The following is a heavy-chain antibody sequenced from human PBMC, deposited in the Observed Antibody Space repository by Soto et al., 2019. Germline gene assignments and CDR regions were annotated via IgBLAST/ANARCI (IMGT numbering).Heavy chain of an antibody. CDR3: VQGGSGWSYFVC. Sequence: EVQLLESGGGLTQPGGSLRLSCVASGFTFSSYAMSWVRQAPGKGLEWVSGITGSGGATYYADSVKGRFTISRDNSKSMLYMQMNSLRAEDTAVYYCVQGGSGWSYFVCWGQGTLVTVSS. CDR2: ITGSGGAT. D-gene: IGHD6-19*01. V-gene: IGHV3-23*01. J-gene: IGHJ4*02. CDR1: GFTFSSYA.